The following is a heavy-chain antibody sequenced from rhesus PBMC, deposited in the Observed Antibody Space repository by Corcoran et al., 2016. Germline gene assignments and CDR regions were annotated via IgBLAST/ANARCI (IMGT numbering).Heavy chain of an antibody. CDR2: IYGSGSST. J-gene: IGHJ4*01. V-gene: IGHV4-169*01. CDR3: ARGGYSYSSDY. Sequence: QLQLQESGPGLVKPSETLSLTCAVSGGSISSSYWGWIRQAPGKGLEWIGYIYGSGSSTNDNPPLKSRVTLSVDTSKNQLSLKLSSVTAADTAVYYCARGGYSYSSDYWGQGVLVTVSS. CDR1: GGSISSSY. D-gene: IGHD5-12*01.